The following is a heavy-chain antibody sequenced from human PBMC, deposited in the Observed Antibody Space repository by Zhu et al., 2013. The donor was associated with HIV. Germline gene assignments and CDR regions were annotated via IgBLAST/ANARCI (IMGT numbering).Heavy chain of an antibody. D-gene: IGHD3-3*01. CDR1: GYTFTSYG. V-gene: IGHV1-18*01. CDR2: ISAYNGNT. J-gene: IGHJ6*04. CDR3: ARGALYYDFWSGYYGDNYYYYGMDV. Sequence: QVQLVQSGAEVKKPGASVKVSCKASGYTFTSYGISWVRQAPGQGLEWMGWISAYNGNTNYAQKLQGRVTMTTDTSTSTAYMELRSLRSDDTAVYYCARGALYYDFWSGYYGDNYYYYGMDVWAEGTNGHRLL.